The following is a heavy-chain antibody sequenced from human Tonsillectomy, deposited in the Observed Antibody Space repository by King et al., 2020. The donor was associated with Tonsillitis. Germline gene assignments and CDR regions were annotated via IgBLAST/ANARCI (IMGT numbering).Heavy chain of an antibody. CDR2: ISWNSGSI. Sequence: DVQLVESGGGLVQPGRSLRLSCAASGFTFEDYAMHWVRQGPGKGLEWVSGISWNSGSIGYADSVKGRFTISRDNAKNSLYLQMNSLRAEDTALYYCVKDLEPGGTTYNCFDPWGQGTLVTVSS. D-gene: IGHD1/OR15-1a*01. CDR3: VKDLEPGGTTYNCFDP. V-gene: IGHV3-9*01. J-gene: IGHJ5*02. CDR1: GFTFEDYA.